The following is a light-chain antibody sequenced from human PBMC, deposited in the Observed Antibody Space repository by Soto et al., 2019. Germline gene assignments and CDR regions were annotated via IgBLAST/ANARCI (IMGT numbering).Light chain of an antibody. V-gene: IGKV4-1*01. CDR3: QQYYSSPYT. J-gene: IGKJ2*01. CDR1: QTILYTSINKNS. CDR2: WAS. Sequence: DIVMTQSPDSLAVSLGERATINCRSSQTILYTSINKNSLAWYQQKPGQPPTLLIYWASTREYGVPDRFSGSGSGTDFTLTISSLQAEDVAVYYCQQYYSSPYTFGQGTKLGMK.